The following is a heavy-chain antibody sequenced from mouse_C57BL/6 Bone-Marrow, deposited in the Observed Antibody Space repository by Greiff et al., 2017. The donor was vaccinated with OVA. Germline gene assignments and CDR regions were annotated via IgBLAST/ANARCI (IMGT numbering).Heavy chain of an antibody. CDR3: AALYGNFLCWYFDV. J-gene: IGHJ1*01. CDR1: GYTFTSYW. Sequence: VQLQQPGAELVMPGASVKLSCKASGYTFTSYWMHWVKQRPGQGLEWIGEIDPSDSYTNYNQKFKGKSTLTVDKSSSTAYMQLSSLTSEDSAVYYCAALYGNFLCWYFDVWGAGTTVAVSS. D-gene: IGHD2-1*01. CDR2: IDPSDSYT. V-gene: IGHV1-69*01.